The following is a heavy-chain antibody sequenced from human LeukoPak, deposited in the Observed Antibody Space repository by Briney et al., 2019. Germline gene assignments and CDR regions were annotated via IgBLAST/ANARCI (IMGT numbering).Heavy chain of an antibody. CDR3: ARGSLDCSGGSCYPEYFQH. D-gene: IGHD2-15*01. Sequence: SETLSLTCAVYGGSFSGYYWSWIRQPPGKGLEWIGEINHSGSTNYDPSLKSRVTISVDTSKNQFSLKLSSVTAADTAVYYCARGSLDCSGGSCYPEYFQHWGQRTLVTVSS. CDR2: INHSGST. V-gene: IGHV4-34*01. CDR1: GGSFSGYY. J-gene: IGHJ1*01.